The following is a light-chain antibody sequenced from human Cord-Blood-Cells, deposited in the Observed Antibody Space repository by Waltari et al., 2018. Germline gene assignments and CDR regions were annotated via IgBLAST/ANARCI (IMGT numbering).Light chain of an antibody. CDR2: DVS. CDR3: SSYTSSNTLV. V-gene: IGLV2-14*03. J-gene: IGLJ3*02. Sequence: QSALTQPASVSGSPGQAITISCTGTSSDVGGYNYVSWYQQHPGKAPKLIIYDVSKRPSGVSNRFSGSKSGNTASLTISGLQAEDEADYYCSSYTSSNTLVFGGGTKLTVL. CDR1: SSDVGGYNY.